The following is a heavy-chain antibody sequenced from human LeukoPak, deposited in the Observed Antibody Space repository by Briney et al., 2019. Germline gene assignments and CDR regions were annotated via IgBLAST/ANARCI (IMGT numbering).Heavy chain of an antibody. CDR3: VRDRGYSTFDY. D-gene: IGHD4-23*01. CDR2: ISSSGSTI. V-gene: IGHV3-11*04. J-gene: IGHJ4*02. CDR1: GFTFSDYY. Sequence: EPGGSLRLSCAASGFTFSDYYMSWIRQAPGKGLEWVSYISSSGSTIYYADSVKGRFTISRDNAKNSLYLQMNSLRVDDTAVYYCVRDRGYSTFDYWGQGTLVIVSS.